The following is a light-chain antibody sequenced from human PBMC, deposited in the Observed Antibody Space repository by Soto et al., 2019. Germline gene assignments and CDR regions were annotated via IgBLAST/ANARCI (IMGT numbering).Light chain of an antibody. CDR3: SSYATTSPLV. J-gene: IGLJ2*01. V-gene: IGLV2-14*03. CDR2: DVS. CDR1: TSDVGGYNY. Sequence: QSVLTQPASVSGSPGQSITISCTGTTSDVGGYNYVGWYQHHPGKATKLLLYDVSNRPSGVSNRFSGSKSGNTASLTISGLQAEDEAYYYCSSYATTSPLVFGGGTQLTVL.